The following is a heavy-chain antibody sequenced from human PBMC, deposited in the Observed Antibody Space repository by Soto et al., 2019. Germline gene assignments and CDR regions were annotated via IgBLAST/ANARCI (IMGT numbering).Heavy chain of an antibody. V-gene: IGHV1-3*01. CDR2: INAGNGNT. D-gene: IGHD3-10*01. CDR3: ARANYYGSGSYDYYYYMDV. Sequence: QVQLVQSGAEVKKPGASVKVSCKASGYTFTSYAMHWVRQAPGQRLEWMGWINAGNGNTKYSQKFQGRVTITRDTSASTAYMELSSLRSEDTAVYYCARANYYGSGSYDYYYYMDVWGKGTTVTVSS. CDR1: GYTFTSYA. J-gene: IGHJ6*03.